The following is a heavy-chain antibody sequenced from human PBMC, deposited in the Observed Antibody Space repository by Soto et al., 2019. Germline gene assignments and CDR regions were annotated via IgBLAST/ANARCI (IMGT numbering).Heavy chain of an antibody. J-gene: IGHJ4*02. Sequence: EVQLVKYGGGLVQPGGSLRLSCAASGLTLSDHSMDWVRQTPGKGLEWIGRSRNKVICDTTKYAASVKGRLTISRDDSKNSLYLQMTSLRPDDTAVYYCARGAPPFDDWGQGTLVTVAS. CDR1: GLTLSDHS. V-gene: IGHV3-72*01. CDR2: SRNKVICDTT. CDR3: ARGAPPFDD.